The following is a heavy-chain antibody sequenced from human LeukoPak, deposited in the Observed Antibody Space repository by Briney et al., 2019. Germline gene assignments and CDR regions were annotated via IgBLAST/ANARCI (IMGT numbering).Heavy chain of an antibody. V-gene: IGHV4-34*01. CDR2: INHSGST. CDR3: ARGGIVVVPAAMPGYYYYGMDV. J-gene: IGHJ6*02. Sequence: PSETLSLTCAVYGGSFSGYYWSWIRRPPGKGLEWIGEINHSGSTNYNPSLKSRVTISVDTSKNQFSLKLSSVTAADTAVYYCARGGIVVVPAAMPGYYYYGMDVWGQGTTVTVSS. D-gene: IGHD2-2*01. CDR1: GGSFSGYY.